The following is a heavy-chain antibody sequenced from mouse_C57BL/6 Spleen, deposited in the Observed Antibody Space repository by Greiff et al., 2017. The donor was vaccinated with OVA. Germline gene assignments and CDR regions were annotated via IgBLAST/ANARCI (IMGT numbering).Heavy chain of an antibody. J-gene: IGHJ4*01. CDR2: IYPRSGNT. Sequence: QVQLQQSGAELARPGASVKLSCKASGYTFTSYGISWVKQRTGQGLEWIGEIYPRSGNTYYNEKFKGKATLTADKSSSTAYMELRSLTSEDSAVYFCARSIYYEYDDGAMDYWGQGTSVTVSS. CDR1: GYTFTSYG. CDR3: ARSIYYEYDDGAMDY. D-gene: IGHD2-4*01. V-gene: IGHV1-81*01.